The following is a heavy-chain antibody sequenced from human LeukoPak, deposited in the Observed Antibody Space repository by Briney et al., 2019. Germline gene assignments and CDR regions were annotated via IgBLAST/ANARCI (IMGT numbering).Heavy chain of an antibody. CDR2: ISSSGSTM. V-gene: IGHV3-48*03. J-gene: IGHJ3*02. CDR1: GFTFSNYE. Sequence: QPGGSLRLSCAASGFTFSNYEINWVRQAPGNGLEWVSYISSSGSTMYFADSVRGRFTISRDNAKNSLYLQMNSLRAEDTAVYYCTRGHPNMDTEAFDIWGQGTMVTVSP. D-gene: IGHD5-18*01. CDR3: TRGHPNMDTEAFDI.